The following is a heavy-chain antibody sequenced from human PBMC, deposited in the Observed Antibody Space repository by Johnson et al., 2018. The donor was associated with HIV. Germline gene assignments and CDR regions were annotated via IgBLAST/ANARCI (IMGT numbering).Heavy chain of an antibody. V-gene: IGHV3-30-3*01. CDR2: ISYDGSNK. D-gene: IGHD1-26*01. Sequence: QVQLVESGGGVVQPGRSLRLSCAASAFTFRSSSMHWVRKAPGKGLERVAVISYDGSNKYYADSVKVRLTISRDNSKNTLYLQMNSLRAEDTAVYYCAGGEWGLKAGHGLDIWGQGTMVTVSS. CDR3: AGGEWGLKAGHGLDI. CDR1: AFTFRSSS. J-gene: IGHJ3*02.